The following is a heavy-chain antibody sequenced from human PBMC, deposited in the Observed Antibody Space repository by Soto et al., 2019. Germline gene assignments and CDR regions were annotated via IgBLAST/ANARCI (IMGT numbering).Heavy chain of an antibody. CDR2: IKSKTDGGTT. CDR1: GFTFSNAW. D-gene: IGHD3-3*01. Sequence: GGSLRLSCAASGFTFSNAWMSWVRQAPGKGLEWVGRIKSKTDGGTTDYAATVKGRFTISRDDSKNTLYLQMNSLKTEDTAVYYCTTSLGLFGVVIAHFDYWGQGTLVTVSS. J-gene: IGHJ4*02. V-gene: IGHV3-15*01. CDR3: TTSLGLFGVVIAHFDY.